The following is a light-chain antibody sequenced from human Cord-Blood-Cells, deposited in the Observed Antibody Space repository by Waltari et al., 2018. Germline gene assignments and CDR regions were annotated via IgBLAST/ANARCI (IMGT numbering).Light chain of an antibody. CDR1: QDISNY. Sequence: DIQMTQSLPSLSASVGDRVTITCQARQDISNYLNWYQQKPGKAPKLLTYDASNLETGVPSRFSGSGSGTDFTFTISSLQPEDIATYYCQQYDNLPYTFGQGTKLEIK. CDR3: QQYDNLPYT. J-gene: IGKJ2*01. CDR2: DAS. V-gene: IGKV1-33*01.